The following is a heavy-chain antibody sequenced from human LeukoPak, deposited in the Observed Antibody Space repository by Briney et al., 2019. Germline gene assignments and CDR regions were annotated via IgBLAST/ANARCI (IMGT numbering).Heavy chain of an antibody. J-gene: IGHJ6*02. D-gene: IGHD3-22*01. CDR3: AKAVYDSSGYPYYYGMDV. Sequence: GGSLRLSCAASGFTFSSYAMHWVRQAPGKGLEWVAVISYDGSNKYYADSVKGRFTISRDNSKNTLYLQMNSLRVEDTAVYYCAKAVYDSSGYPYYYGMDVWGQGATVTVSS. CDR1: GFTFSSYA. V-gene: IGHV3-30-3*01. CDR2: ISYDGSNK.